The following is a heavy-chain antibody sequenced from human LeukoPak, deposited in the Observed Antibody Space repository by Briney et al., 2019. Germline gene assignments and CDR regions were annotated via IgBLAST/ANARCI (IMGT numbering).Heavy chain of an antibody. CDR2: INHSGST. CDR3: HIAVAGTRFDY. V-gene: IGHV4-34*01. J-gene: IGHJ4*02. Sequence: SETPSLTCAVYGGSFSGYYWSWIRQPPGKGLEWIGEINHSGSTNYNPSLKSRVTISVDTSKNQFSLKLSSVTAADTAVYYCHIAVAGTRFDYWGQGTLVTVSS. D-gene: IGHD6-19*01. CDR1: GGSFSGYY.